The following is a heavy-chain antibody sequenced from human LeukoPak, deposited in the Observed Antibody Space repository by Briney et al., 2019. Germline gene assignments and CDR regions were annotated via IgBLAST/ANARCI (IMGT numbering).Heavy chain of an antibody. CDR1: GNTFTDLS. J-gene: IGHJ4*02. CDR3: ATDFYRGRQFDY. Sequence: GASVKVSFKVSGNTFTDLSMNWVRQAPGKGLEWMGGFDPEDVETIYAQKFQGRVTMTEDTSTATAYMELSSLRPDDTAVYYCATDFYRGRQFDYWGQGTLVTVSS. V-gene: IGHV1-24*01. D-gene: IGHD2/OR15-2a*01. CDR2: FDPEDVET.